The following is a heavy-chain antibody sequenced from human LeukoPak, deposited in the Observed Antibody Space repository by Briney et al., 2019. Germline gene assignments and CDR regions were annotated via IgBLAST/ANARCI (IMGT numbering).Heavy chain of an antibody. Sequence: GGSLRLSCAASGLTFSSYSMNWARQAPGKGLEWVSSISSSSSYIYYADSVKGRFTISRDNSKNTLYLQMNSLRAEDTAVYYCAKDRREDSSPHPHPNDYWGQGTLVTVSS. D-gene: IGHD6-6*01. J-gene: IGHJ4*02. CDR2: ISSSSSYI. CDR1: GLTFSSYS. CDR3: AKDRREDSSPHPHPNDY. V-gene: IGHV3-21*01.